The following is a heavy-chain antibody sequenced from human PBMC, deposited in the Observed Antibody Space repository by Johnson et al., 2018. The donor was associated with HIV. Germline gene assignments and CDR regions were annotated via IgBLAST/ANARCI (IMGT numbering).Heavy chain of an antibody. D-gene: IGHD1-1*01. Sequence: QVQLVESGGGVVQPGGSLRLSCAASGFTFSSYGMHWVRQAPGKGLEWVAFIRYDGSNKYYADSVKGRFTISRDNSKNRLYLQMNSLRAEDTAGDCCVRPRGGRYNWNGLCAFDMWGQGTVVTVSS. CDR2: IRYDGSNK. CDR1: GFTFSSYG. CDR3: VRPRGGRYNWNGLCAFDM. V-gene: IGHV3-30*02. J-gene: IGHJ3*02.